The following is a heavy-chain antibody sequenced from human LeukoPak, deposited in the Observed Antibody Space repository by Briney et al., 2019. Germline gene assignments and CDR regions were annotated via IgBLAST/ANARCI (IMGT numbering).Heavy chain of an antibody. D-gene: IGHD2-21*02. CDR3: ARQYCGGDCSPVDY. V-gene: IGHV3-30-3*01. Sequence: GGSLRLSCAASGFTFSSYAMHWVRQAPGKGLEWVAVISYDGSNKYYADSVKGRFTISRDNSKNTLYLQMNSLRAEDTAVYYCARQYCGGDCSPVDYWGQGTLVTVSS. J-gene: IGHJ4*02. CDR1: GFTFSSYA. CDR2: ISYDGSNK.